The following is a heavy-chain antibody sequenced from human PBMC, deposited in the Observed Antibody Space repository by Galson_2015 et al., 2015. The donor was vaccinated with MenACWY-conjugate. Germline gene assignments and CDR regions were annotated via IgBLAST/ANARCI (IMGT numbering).Heavy chain of an antibody. CDR3: ARDQFGDGVRWFDT. V-gene: IGHV4-61*08. D-gene: IGHD3-10*01. Sequence: LSLTCAISGASVNSAVFYWSWVRQPPGKGLEWIGYISYSEGTLYKSSLKSRVSISLDTSKNQLSLRLSSVTAADTAVYYCARDQFGDGVRWFDTWGQGPLVTVSS. J-gene: IGHJ5*01. CDR1: GASVNSAVFY. CDR2: ISYSEGT.